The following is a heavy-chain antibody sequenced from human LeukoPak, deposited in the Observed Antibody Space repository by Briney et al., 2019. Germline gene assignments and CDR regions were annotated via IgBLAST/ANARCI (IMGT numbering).Heavy chain of an antibody. V-gene: IGHV1-2*02. CDR1: GYTFTGYY. D-gene: IGHD2-15*01. CDR2: INPNSGGT. Sequence: ASVKVSCKASGYTFTGYYMHWVRQAPGQGLEWMGWINPNSGGTNYAQKFQGRVTMTRDTSISTAYMELSRLRSDDTAVYSCAQRGSVVVAANDAFDIWGQGTMVTVSS. CDR3: AQRGSVVVAANDAFDI. J-gene: IGHJ3*02.